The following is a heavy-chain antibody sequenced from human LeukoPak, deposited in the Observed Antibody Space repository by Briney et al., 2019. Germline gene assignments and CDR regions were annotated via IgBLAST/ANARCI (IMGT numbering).Heavy chain of an antibody. D-gene: IGHD4-23*01. CDR2: ISSSSSYI. V-gene: IGHV3-21*01. J-gene: IGHJ6*02. Sequence: GGSLRLSCAASGFTFSSYSMNRVRQAPGKGLEWVSSISSSSSYIYYADSVKGRFTISRDNAKNSLYLQMNSLRAEDTAVYYCARVMGGDYGGNSYGMDVWGQGTTVTVSS. CDR1: GFTFSSYS. CDR3: ARVMGGDYGGNSYGMDV.